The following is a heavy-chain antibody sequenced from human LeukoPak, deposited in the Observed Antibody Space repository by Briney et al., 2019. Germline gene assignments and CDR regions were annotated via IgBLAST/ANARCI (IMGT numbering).Heavy chain of an antibody. J-gene: IGHJ4*02. CDR2: INTDGSGT. Sequence: GGSLRLSCAASGFTFSSYSMNWVRQAPGKGLVWVSRINTDGSGTSYADSVKGRFTISRDNAKNTLYLQMNSLRAEDTAVYYCVRASHFDYWGQGTLVTVSS. CDR1: GFTFSSYS. CDR3: VRASHFDY. V-gene: IGHV3-74*01.